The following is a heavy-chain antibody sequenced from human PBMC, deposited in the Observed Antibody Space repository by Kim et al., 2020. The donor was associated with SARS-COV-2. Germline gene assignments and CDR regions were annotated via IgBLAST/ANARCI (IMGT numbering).Heavy chain of an antibody. CDR3: ARGLYCSSTSCYEFYS. CDR2: ISSIINYT. J-gene: IGHJ5*01. CDR1: GFTFSGYY. D-gene: IGHD2-2*01. Sequence: GGSLRLSCAASGFTFSGYYMSWIRQAPGKGLEWVSYISSIINYTNYADSVKGRFTIPRANVKNSLYLEMNSLRAEDTAVYYCARGLYCSSTSCYEFYSWGQGTLVTVSS. V-gene: IGHV3-11*05.